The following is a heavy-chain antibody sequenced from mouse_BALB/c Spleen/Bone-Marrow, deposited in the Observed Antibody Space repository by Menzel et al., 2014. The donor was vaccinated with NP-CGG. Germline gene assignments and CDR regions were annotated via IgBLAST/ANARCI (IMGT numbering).Heavy chain of an antibody. D-gene: IGHD3-3*01. CDR2: INPNTDGT. V-gene: IGHV1-26*01. Sequence: EVQLQQSGPELVKPGTSVKMSCKASGYTFTDYYMMWVRQSHGKSLEWIGHINPNTDGTFYNQKFKGKATSTVDKSSSTAYMQLNSLTSEDSAVYCCARSRYFDNWGQGTTLTVSS. J-gene: IGHJ2*01. CDR1: GYTFTDYY. CDR3: ARSRYFDN.